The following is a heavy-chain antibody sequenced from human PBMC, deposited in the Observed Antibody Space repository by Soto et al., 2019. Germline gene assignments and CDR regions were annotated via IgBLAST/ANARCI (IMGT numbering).Heavy chain of an antibody. CDR2: INSRGGST. CDR1: GFTFSSYA. D-gene: IGHD2-2*01. Sequence: GGSLRLSCTASGFTFSSYAMSWVRQAPGKGLEWVSAINSRGGSTYYADSVKGRFTISRDSSKNTLYLQMNSLRAEDTAVYYCAKDRSSTSCYASDYSGQGLLVTVSS. J-gene: IGHJ4*02. V-gene: IGHV3-23*01. CDR3: AKDRSSTSCYASDY.